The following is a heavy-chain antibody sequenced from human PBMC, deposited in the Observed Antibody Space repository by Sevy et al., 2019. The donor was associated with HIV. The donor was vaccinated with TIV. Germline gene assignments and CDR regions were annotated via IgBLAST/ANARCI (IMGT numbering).Heavy chain of an antibody. CDR1: GGTFSSYA. Sequence: GASVKVSCKASGGTFSSYAISWVRQAPGQGLEWMGGIIPIFGTANYAQKFQGRVTITADESTSTAYMELSSLRSEDTAVYYCARDSVDYGGNSAVIHYYYYMDVWGKGTTVTVSS. CDR3: ARDSVDYGGNSAVIHYYYYMDV. D-gene: IGHD4-17*01. V-gene: IGHV1-69*13. CDR2: IIPIFGTA. J-gene: IGHJ6*03.